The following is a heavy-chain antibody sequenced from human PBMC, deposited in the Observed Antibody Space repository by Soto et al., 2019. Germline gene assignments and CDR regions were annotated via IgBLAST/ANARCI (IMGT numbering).Heavy chain of an antibody. CDR3: ARGQIPSLYGLRTYAYFDY. Sequence: KTGGSLRLSCATSGFTFSSYSINWVRQAPGKGLEWVSSISSSSTYIFYADSVKGRFTISRDNAKKSLYLQMNSLRAEDTAVYYCARGQIPSLYGLRTYAYFDYWGQGTLVTVSS. V-gene: IGHV3-21*01. D-gene: IGHD3-10*01. CDR1: GFTFSSYS. J-gene: IGHJ4*02. CDR2: ISSSSTYI.